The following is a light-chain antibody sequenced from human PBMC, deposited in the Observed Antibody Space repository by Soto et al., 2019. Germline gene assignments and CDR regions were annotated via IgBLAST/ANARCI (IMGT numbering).Light chain of an antibody. Sequence: DIQMTQSPSSLSASVGERVNVTCRASQTISRYVKWYQQKPGKAPTLLISTASSLERGAPSRFSGGGSGTEFTLTISSLQTDAVATYYCQQYNSYSSWTFGQGTKVDIK. V-gene: IGKV1-5*01. CDR3: QQYNSYSSWT. J-gene: IGKJ1*01. CDR2: TAS. CDR1: QTISRY.